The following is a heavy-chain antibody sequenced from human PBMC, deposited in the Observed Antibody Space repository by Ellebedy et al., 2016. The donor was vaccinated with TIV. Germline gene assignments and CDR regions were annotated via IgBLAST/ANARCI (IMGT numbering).Heavy chain of an antibody. V-gene: IGHV3-30*18. CDR3: AKERDPLAATSFDS. CDR2: IAHDGSVI. CDR1: GFTFSHYG. Sequence: PGGSLRLSCATSGFTFSHYGMQWVRQAPGEGLEWVAVIAHDGSVIHYADSVKGRFTISSDNSKNTLSLQMYSLRPEDTDVYYCAKERDPLAATSFDSWGQGNLVTVSS. D-gene: IGHD6-25*01. J-gene: IGHJ4*02.